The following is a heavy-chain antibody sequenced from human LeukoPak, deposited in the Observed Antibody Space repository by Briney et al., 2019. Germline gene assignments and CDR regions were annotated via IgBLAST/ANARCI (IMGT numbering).Heavy chain of an antibody. V-gene: IGHV3-21*01. CDR3: ARDLHSGYDFWAFDI. D-gene: IGHD5-12*01. Sequence: GGSLRFSCAASGFTFSSYSMNWVRQAPGKGLEWVSSISSSSSYIYYADSVKGRFTISRDNAKNSLYLQMNSLRAEDTAVYYCARDLHSGYDFWAFDIWGQGTMVTVSS. J-gene: IGHJ3*02. CDR1: GFTFSSYS. CDR2: ISSSSSYI.